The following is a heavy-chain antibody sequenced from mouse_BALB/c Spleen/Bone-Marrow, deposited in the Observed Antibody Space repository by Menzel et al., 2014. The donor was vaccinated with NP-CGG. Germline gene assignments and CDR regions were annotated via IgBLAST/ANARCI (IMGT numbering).Heavy chain of an antibody. CDR3: ARWMGPYYAMDY. Sequence: VQLKHSGPELVKPGASVKISCKTSGYTFTEYTMHWVKQSHGKSLEWIGGINPNNGGTSYNQKFKGKATLTVGKSSSTAYMELRSLTSEDSAVYYCARWMGPYYAMDYWGQGTSVTVSS. J-gene: IGHJ4*01. D-gene: IGHD2-3*01. V-gene: IGHV1-18*01. CDR2: INPNNGGT. CDR1: GYTFTEYT.